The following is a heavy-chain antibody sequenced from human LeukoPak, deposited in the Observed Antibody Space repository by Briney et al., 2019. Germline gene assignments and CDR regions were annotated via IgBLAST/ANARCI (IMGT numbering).Heavy chain of an antibody. CDR3: ARGPRRGGSWYKWYYFDY. V-gene: IGHV4-61*02. CDR1: GGSISSGSYY. D-gene: IGHD2-15*01. Sequence: NTSETLSLTCTVSGGSISSGSYYWSWIRQPAGKGLEWIGRIYTSGSTNYNPSLKSRVTISVDTSKNQFSLKLSSVTAADTAVYYCARGPRRGGSWYKWYYFDYWGQGTLVTVSS. CDR2: IYTSGST. J-gene: IGHJ4*02.